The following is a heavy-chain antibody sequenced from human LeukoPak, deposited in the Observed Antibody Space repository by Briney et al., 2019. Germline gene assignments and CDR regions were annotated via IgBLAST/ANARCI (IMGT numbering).Heavy chain of an antibody. CDR1: GFTVSSNY. V-gene: IGHV3-53*05. J-gene: IGHJ4*02. D-gene: IGHD6-13*01. CDR2: IFSGGTT. Sequence: GGSLRLSCAASGFTVSSNYMSWVRQAPGKGLEWVSVIFSGGTTYYADSVKGRFTISRDNSKNTLYLQMNSLRAEDTAVYYCARPPSSSWHYFDYWGQGTLVTVSS. CDR3: ARPPSSSWHYFDY.